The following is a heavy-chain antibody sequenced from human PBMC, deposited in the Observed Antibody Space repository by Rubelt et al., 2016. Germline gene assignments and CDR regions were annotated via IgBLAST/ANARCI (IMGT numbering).Heavy chain of an antibody. CDR2: VNHVGLT. J-gene: IGHJ5*02. CDR3: GRYEAS. V-gene: IGHV4-34*01. CDR1: VGSFSGYY. Sequence: QVQLQQWGAGLLKPSETLSLTCAVYVGSFSGYYWSWIRHHPGKGLEWFWEVNHVGLTTFIPSLKRRVPIAVDTSKNQFSLKLRSVTAADTAVYFCGRYEASWGQGTLVTVSS. D-gene: IGHD3-16*01.